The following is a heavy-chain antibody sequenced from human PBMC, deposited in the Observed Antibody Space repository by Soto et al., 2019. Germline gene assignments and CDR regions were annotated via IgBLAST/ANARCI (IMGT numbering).Heavy chain of an antibody. CDR2: INPNSGGT. D-gene: IGHD3-10*01. V-gene: IGHV1-2*04. CDR1: GYTFTGYY. Sequence: ASVKVSSKASGYTFTGYYMHWVRQAPGQGLEWMGWINPNSGGTNYAQKFQGWVTMTRDTSISTAYMELSRLRSDDTAVYYCARGTVGAAKRFDYWGQGTLVTVSS. J-gene: IGHJ4*02. CDR3: ARGTVGAAKRFDY.